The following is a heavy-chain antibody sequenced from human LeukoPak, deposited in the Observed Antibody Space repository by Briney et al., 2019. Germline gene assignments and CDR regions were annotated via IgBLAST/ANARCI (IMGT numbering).Heavy chain of an antibody. CDR2: ISYDGSNK. Sequence: GGSLRLSCAASGFTFSSYAMHWVRQAPGKGLEWVAVISYDGSNKYYADSVKGRFTISRDNSKNTPYLQMNSLRAEDTAVYYCARDLNHYYDSSGSPDWGQGTLVTVSS. D-gene: IGHD3-22*01. CDR3: ARDLNHYYDSSGSPD. J-gene: IGHJ4*02. CDR1: GFTFSSYA. V-gene: IGHV3-30*04.